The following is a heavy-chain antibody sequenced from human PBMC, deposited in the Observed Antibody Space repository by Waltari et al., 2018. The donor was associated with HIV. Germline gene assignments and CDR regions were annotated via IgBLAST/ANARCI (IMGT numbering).Heavy chain of an antibody. Sequence: EVQLVESGGGLVQPGGSLRLSCAASGFTFSSYAMRWVRQAPGRGLGWVSAIRGSVGSTYYADSVKGRFTISRDNSKNTLYLQMNSLRAEDTAVYYCAKCIAAAPNWFDPWGQGTLVTVSS. CDR3: AKCIAAAPNWFDP. CDR1: GFTFSSYA. J-gene: IGHJ5*02. V-gene: IGHV3-23*04. D-gene: IGHD6-13*01. CDR2: IRGSVGST.